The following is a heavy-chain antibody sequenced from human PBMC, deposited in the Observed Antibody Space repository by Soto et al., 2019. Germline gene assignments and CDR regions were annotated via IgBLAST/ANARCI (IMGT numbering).Heavy chain of an antibody. D-gene: IGHD2-21*01. J-gene: IGHJ6*04. CDR2: IYDIGST. CDR1: GGSFGNYY. Sequence: QVQLQESGPGLVKPSETLSLACTVSGGSFGNYYWSWIRQPPGKGLEWIGYIYDIGSTNYNPSLKSRATISIDTSQHQRALRLSSVTAADSAVYYCATGLFVPDNYFYYGVDVWGNGTAVTISS. V-gene: IGHV4-59*01. CDR3: ATGLFVPDNYFYYGVDV.